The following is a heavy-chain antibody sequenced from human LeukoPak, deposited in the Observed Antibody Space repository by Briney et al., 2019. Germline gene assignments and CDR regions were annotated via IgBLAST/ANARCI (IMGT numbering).Heavy chain of an antibody. CDR3: ARQSPGWFDP. Sequence: SETLSLTCTVSGGSISSSSYYWGWIRQPPGKGLEWIGSIYYSGSTYYNPSLKSRVTISVDTSKNQFSLKLSSVTAADTAVYYCARQSPGWFDPWGQGTLVTVSS. CDR2: IYYSGST. CDR1: GGSISSSSYY. V-gene: IGHV4-39*01. D-gene: IGHD1-14*01. J-gene: IGHJ5*02.